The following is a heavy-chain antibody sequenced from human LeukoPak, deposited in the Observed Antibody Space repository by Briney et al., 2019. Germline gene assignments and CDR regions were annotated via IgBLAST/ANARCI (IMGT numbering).Heavy chain of an antibody. J-gene: IGHJ6*02. CDR2: INHNGNVN. CDR3: ARGGGLDV. CDR1: GFTFSSYW. Sequence: WGSLRLSCAASGFTFSSYWMNWARQAPGKGLEWVASINHNGNVNYYVDSVKGRFTISRDNAKNSLYLQMSNLRAEDTAVYFCARGGGLDVWGQGATVTVSS. V-gene: IGHV3-7*03. D-gene: IGHD3-16*01.